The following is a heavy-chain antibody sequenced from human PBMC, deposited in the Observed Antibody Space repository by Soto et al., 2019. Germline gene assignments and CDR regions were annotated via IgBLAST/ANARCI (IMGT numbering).Heavy chain of an antibody. CDR3: ARGWGLSHFDS. Sequence: PGGSLRLSCAASGFTVSNNYMTWVRQAPGKGLEWVALLHIAGNTYYADSVRGRFTVSRDNSKNTFYLQIKSLVADDTAIYYCARGWGLSHFDSWGQGXLVTVSS. V-gene: IGHV3-53*01. CDR2: LHIAGNT. J-gene: IGHJ4*02. CDR1: GFTVSNNY. D-gene: IGHD1-26*01.